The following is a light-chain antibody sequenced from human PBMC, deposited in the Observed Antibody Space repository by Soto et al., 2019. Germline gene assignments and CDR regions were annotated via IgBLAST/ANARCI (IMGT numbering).Light chain of an antibody. CDR1: SSNIGNNF. CDR3: ATWDDTLSGPV. CDR2: RND. J-gene: IGLJ2*01. V-gene: IGLV1-47*01. Sequence: QSVLTQAPSASETPGQRVSISCSGSSSNIGNNFVYWYQQLPGAAPRLLIYRNDKRPTGVPDRFSAAKSGTSASLAISGLRSEDEALYHCATWDDTLSGPVFGGGTQLTVL.